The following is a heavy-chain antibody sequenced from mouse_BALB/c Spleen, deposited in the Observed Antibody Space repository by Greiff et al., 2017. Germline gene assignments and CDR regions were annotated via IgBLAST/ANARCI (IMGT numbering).Heavy chain of an antibody. CDR3: ARNDYRYDRAMDY. V-gene: IGHV2-2*02. CDR2: IWSGGST. Sequence: VHLVESGPGLVQPSQSLSITCTVSGFSLTSYGVNWVRQSPGKGLEWLGVIWSGGSTDYNAAFISRLSISKDNSKSQVFFKMNSLQANDTAIYYCARNDYRYDRAMDYWGQGTSVTVSS. CDR1: GFSLTSYG. J-gene: IGHJ4*01. D-gene: IGHD2-14*01.